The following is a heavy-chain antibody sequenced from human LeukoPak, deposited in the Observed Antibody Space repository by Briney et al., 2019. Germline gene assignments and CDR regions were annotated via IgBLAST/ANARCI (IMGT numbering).Heavy chain of an antibody. CDR2: IYTSGSS. J-gene: IGHJ4*02. Sequence: SETLSLTCTVSGGSISSFYWSWIRQPPGKGLEWIEYIYTSGSSNYHPSLKSRVNISVDAYKNHFSLKLSSVTAADTSVYYCARHRGYSSSPFDYWGERTLLTVSS. V-gene: IGHV4-4*09. CDR1: GGSISSFY. CDR3: ARHRGYSSSPFDY. D-gene: IGHD6-6*01.